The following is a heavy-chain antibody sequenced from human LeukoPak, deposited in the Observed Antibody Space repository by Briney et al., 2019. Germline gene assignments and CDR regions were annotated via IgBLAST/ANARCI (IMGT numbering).Heavy chain of an antibody. D-gene: IGHD3-22*01. J-gene: IGHJ1*01. CDR1: GFTFSRYW. Sequence: GGSLRLSCAASGFTFSRYWMHWVRQAPGKGLVWVSRINGDGSTTSYADSVKGGFTISRDNAKNTLYPQMNSLRAEDTAVYYCATGNYYDSRGYYTFGHWGQGTLITVSS. CDR3: ATGNYYDSRGYYTFGH. V-gene: IGHV3-74*01. CDR2: INGDGSTT.